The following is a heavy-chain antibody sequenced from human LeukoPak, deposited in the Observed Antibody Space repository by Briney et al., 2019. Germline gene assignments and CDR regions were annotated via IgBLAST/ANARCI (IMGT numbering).Heavy chain of an antibody. CDR2: IRYDGNNK. CDR1: GFTFSNYG. J-gene: IGHJ3*02. D-gene: IGHD4-17*01. Sequence: PGGSLRLSCGASGFTFSNYGMLWVRQAPGKGLEWVAFIRYDGNNKLYAASMKGRFTISRDNAKKSLYLQMNSLRDEDPAVYYCARDTLLYADSPDAFDMWGQGTMVTVSS. CDR3: ARDTLLYADSPDAFDM. V-gene: IGHV3-30*02.